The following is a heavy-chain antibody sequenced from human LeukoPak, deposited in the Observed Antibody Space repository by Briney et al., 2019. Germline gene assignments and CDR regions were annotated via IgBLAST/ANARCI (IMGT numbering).Heavy chain of an antibody. CDR2: IIPIFGTA. V-gene: IGHV1-69*13. CDR1: GGTFSSYA. Sequence: ASVKVSCKASGGTFSSYAISWVRQAPGQGLEWTGGIIPIFGTANYAQKFQGRVTITADESTSTAYMELSSLRSEDTAVYYCARISKTSEYFQHWGQGTLVTVSS. CDR3: ARISKTSEYFQH. J-gene: IGHJ1*01.